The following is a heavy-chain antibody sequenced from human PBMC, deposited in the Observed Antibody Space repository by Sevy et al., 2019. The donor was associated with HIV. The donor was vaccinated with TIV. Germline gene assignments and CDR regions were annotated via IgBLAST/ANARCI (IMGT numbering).Heavy chain of an antibody. V-gene: IGHV1-18*01. CDR1: GYTFTSFG. J-gene: IGHJ4*02. Sequence: ASVKVSCKASGYTFTSFGISWVRQAPGQGLEWMGWINAYNGNTNYAQKLQGRVTMTTDTSTRTAYMELRSLRSDDTAVYYCARDPPDGFDFWSGYGGDTTLFTNTSDYWGQGTLVTVSS. CDR3: ARDPPDGFDFWSGYGGDTTLFTNTSDY. CDR2: INAYNGNT. D-gene: IGHD3-3*01.